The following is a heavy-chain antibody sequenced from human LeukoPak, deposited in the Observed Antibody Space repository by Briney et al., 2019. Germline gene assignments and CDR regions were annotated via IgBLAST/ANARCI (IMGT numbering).Heavy chain of an antibody. CDR1: ADSISSRY. CDR2: IHSGGTT. D-gene: IGHD3-22*01. Sequence: PSETLSLTCTVSADSISSRYCSWIRQPPGKALEWIGYIHSGGTTNYNPSLKSRVTISVDTSKKQFSLKLRSVTAADTAVYYCANFNYISSGSNFAYWGQETLVTVSS. J-gene: IGHJ4*02. V-gene: IGHV4-59*11. CDR3: ANFNYISSGSNFAY.